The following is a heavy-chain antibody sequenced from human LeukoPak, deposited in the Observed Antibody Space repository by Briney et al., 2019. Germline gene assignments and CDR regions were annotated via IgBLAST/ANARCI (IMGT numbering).Heavy chain of an antibody. V-gene: IGHV3-53*01. Sequence: GGSLRLSCAVSGFTVSTNHMSWVRQAPGRGLEWVSVIYNNGNTYYTDSVKGRFTISRDNSKNTVFLQMNSLRVEDTAVYYCARDREVVTAKAQMDVWGKGTTVTVSS. CDR2: IYNNGNT. D-gene: IGHD2-21*02. CDR3: ARDREVVTAKAQMDV. J-gene: IGHJ6*03. CDR1: GFTVSTNH.